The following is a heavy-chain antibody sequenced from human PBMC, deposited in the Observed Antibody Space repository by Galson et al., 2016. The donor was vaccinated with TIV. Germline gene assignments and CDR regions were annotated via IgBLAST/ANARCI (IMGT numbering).Heavy chain of an antibody. V-gene: IGHV1-8*01. CDR3: ARGRDYYDTSVYYLFDY. J-gene: IGHJ4*02. CDR1: GYTLTGYD. D-gene: IGHD3-22*01. Sequence: SVKVSCKASGYTLTGYDLNWVRQATGQGLEWMGLMNPNTGHTAYAPKFQGRVTMTRNTSLSTAYLEPSSLRSEDTAVYYCARGRDYYDTSVYYLFDYWGQGTLVTVSS. CDR2: MNPNTGHT.